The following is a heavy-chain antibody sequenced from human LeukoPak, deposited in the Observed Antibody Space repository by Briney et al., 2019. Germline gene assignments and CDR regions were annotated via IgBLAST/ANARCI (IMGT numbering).Heavy chain of an antibody. V-gene: IGHV3-48*01. J-gene: IGHJ6*02. D-gene: IGHD3-16*01. CDR2: ISSSSSTI. Sequence: GGSLRLSCAASGFTFSTYSMNWVRQAPGKGLEWVSYISSSSSTIYYADSVKGRFTISRDNAKNSLYLQMSNLRAEDTAVYFCARGGGLDVWGQGATVTVSS. CDR1: GFTFSTYS. CDR3: ARGGGLDV.